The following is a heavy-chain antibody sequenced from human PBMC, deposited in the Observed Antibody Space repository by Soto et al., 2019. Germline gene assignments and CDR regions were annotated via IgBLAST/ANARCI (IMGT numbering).Heavy chain of an antibody. V-gene: IGHV3-11*01. D-gene: IGHD1-1*01. CDR3: ARTPVSGTPPDGFDY. J-gene: IGHJ4*02. CDR2: ISSSGSTI. CDR1: GFTFSDYY. Sequence: GGSLRLSCAASGFTFSDYYMSWIRQAPGKGLEWVSYISSSGSTIYYADSVKGRFTISRDNAKNSLDLQRNSLRAEVTAVYYCARTPVSGTPPDGFDYWGQGTLVTVSS.